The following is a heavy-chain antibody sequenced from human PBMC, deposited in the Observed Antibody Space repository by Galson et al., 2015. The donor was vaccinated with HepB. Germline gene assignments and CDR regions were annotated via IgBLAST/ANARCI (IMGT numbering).Heavy chain of an antibody. V-gene: IGHV3-48*01. CDR1: GFTFSSYT. J-gene: IGHJ5*02. Sequence: SLRHSCAASGFTFSSYTMNWVRQAPGKGLEWISYISTSSEPIHYADSVKGRLTISRDNAKNSLYLEMNSLRAEDTAVYYCAKGYGLFALWGQGTLVTVSS. CDR3: AKGYGLFAL. D-gene: IGHD4-17*01. CDR2: ISTSSEPI.